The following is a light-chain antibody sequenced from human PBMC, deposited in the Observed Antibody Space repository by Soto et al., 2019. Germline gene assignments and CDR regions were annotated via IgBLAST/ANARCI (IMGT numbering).Light chain of an antibody. CDR3: QHLNSYPIT. V-gene: IGKV1-9*01. CDR1: QGISSY. J-gene: IGKJ5*01. CDR2: DAS. Sequence: DIQLTQSPSFLSASVGDRVTITCRASQGISSYLAWYQQKPGKAPNLLIYDASTLQSGVPSRFSGSGSGTEFTLTISSLQPEDFATYYCQHLNSYPITFGQGTRLEI.